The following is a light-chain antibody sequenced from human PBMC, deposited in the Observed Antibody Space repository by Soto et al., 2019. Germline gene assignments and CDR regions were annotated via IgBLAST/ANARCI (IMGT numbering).Light chain of an antibody. CDR3: QQYETFSGT. V-gene: IGKV1-5*03. Sequence: DIQLTQSPYSLSASVGDRVPLTCRASQSISSYLNWYQQKPGKAPKLLIYKASSLESGVPSRFSGSGSGTKFTLTIASLQPDDFATYYCQQYETFSGTFGPGAKVDI. CDR1: QSISSY. CDR2: KAS. J-gene: IGKJ1*01.